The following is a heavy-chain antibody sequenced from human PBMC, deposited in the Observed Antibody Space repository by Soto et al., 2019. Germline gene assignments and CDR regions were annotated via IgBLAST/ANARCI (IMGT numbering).Heavy chain of an antibody. D-gene: IGHD2-21*01. CDR1: GGSISSGGYY. Sequence: QVQLQESGPGLVKPSQNLSVTCTVSGGSISSGGYYWSWIRQHPGKGLEWIGYIYYSGSTYYNPSLKIRVTISVDTSKNQFSLKLSSVTAADTAVYYCARGVGRLGPGWFDPWGQGTLVTVSS. CDR2: IYYSGST. CDR3: ARGVGRLGPGWFDP. J-gene: IGHJ5*02. V-gene: IGHV4-31*03.